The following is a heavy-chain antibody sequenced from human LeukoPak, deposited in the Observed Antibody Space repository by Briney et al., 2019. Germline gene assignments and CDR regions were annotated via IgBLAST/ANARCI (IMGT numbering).Heavy chain of an antibody. D-gene: IGHD3-10*01. J-gene: IGHJ4*02. Sequence: PGGSLRLSCVGSGFTFSSYGMHWVRQAAVKGLEWVAFIRHDGSNEYYADSVKGRFTVSRDNSKNTLFLQMNSLRVEEMAVYYCAKEVHPYDSGTYYFDYWGRGTLVTVSS. CDR2: IRHDGSNE. CDR3: AKEVHPYDSGTYYFDY. V-gene: IGHV3-30*02. CDR1: GFTFSSYG.